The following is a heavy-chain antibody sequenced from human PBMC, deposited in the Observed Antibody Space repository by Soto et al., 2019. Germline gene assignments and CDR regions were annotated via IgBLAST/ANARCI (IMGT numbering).Heavy chain of an antibody. D-gene: IGHD3-16*02. CDR2: IYYSGST. CDR1: GGSISSSSHY. J-gene: IGHJ5*02. CDR3: ARHIRRLGELSLWYNWFDP. V-gene: IGHV4-39*01. Sequence: TSETLSLTCTVSGGSISSSSHYWGWIRQPPGKGLEWIGSIYYSGSTYYNPSLKSRVTISVDTSKNQFSLKLSSVTAADTAVYYCARHIRRLGELSLWYNWFDPWGQGTLVTVSS.